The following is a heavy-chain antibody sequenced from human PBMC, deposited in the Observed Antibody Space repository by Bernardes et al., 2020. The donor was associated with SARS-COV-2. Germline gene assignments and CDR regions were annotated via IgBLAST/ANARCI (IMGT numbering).Heavy chain of an antibody. CDR1: GFSLSTSSPSGMC. Sequence: SGPTLVKPTQTLTLTCSFSGFSLSTSSPSGMCVSWIRQPPGKALEWLARIDWDDDTYYRTSLKTRLTISKDTSKNHVVLTMTNMDPVDTATYYCARMPDSGDYPVYAMDVWGQGTTVTGS. V-gene: IGHV2-70*11. CDR3: ARMPDSGDYPVYAMDV. J-gene: IGHJ6*02. D-gene: IGHD4-17*01. CDR2: IDWDDDT.